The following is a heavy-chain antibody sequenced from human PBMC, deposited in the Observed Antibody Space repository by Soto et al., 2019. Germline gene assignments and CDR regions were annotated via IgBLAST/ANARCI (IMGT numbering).Heavy chain of an antibody. D-gene: IGHD3-22*01. CDR1: DGSISSGAYS. V-gene: IGHV4-30-2*01. CDR3: ARDFPYYYDSSGYDDY. Sequence: SETLSLPCTLSDGSISSGAYSWSWIRQPPGKGLEWIGYIYHSGSTNYNPSLKSRVTLSVDKSKNQFSLKLRSVTAADTVVYYCARDFPYYYDSSGYDDYWGQGTLVTVSS. CDR2: IYHSGST. J-gene: IGHJ4*02.